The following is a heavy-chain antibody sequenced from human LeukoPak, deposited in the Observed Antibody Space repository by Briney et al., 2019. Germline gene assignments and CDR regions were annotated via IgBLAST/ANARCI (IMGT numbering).Heavy chain of an antibody. Sequence: GGSLRLSCVGFGFIFSSYDMGWVRQAPGKGLEWVSSISRAGDRTYYEDSVKGRFTISRDNSRNTMYLQMNSLRAEDTAVYYCARGESFAFDVWGQGTMVTVSP. CDR1: GFIFSSYD. CDR2: ISRAGDRT. J-gene: IGHJ3*01. V-gene: IGHV3-23*01. CDR3: ARGESFAFDV.